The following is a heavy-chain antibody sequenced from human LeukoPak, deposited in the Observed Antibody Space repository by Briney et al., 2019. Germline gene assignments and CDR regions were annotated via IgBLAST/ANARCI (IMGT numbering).Heavy chain of an antibody. CDR2: IIPIFGTA. D-gene: IGHD3-3*01. CDR1: GGTFSSYA. Sequence: SVKVSCKASGGTFSSYAISWVRQAPGQGLEWMGGIIPIFGTANYAQKFQGRVTITADESTSTAYMELSSLRSEDTAVYYCARGGPPSAYGFPSNFDYWGQGTLVTVSS. CDR3: ARGGPPSAYGFPSNFDY. J-gene: IGHJ4*02. V-gene: IGHV1-69*13.